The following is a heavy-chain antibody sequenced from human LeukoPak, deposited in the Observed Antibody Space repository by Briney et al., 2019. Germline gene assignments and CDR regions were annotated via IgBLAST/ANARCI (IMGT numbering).Heavy chain of an antibody. CDR1: GFTFSSYS. CDR3: ARDKKGRITLFTMDV. Sequence: GGSLRLSCAASGFTFSSYSMNWVGQAPGKGLEWVSSISSSSRYIYYTDSVKGRFTISRENAKNSLYLQMNSLRAEDTAVYYCARDKKGRITLFTMDVWGKGTTVTVSS. J-gene: IGHJ6*03. D-gene: IGHD3-9*01. CDR2: ISSSSRYI. V-gene: IGHV3-21*01.